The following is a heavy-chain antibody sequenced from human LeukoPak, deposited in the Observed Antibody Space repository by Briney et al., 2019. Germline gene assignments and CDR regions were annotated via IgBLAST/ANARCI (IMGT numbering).Heavy chain of an antibody. Sequence: GASVKVSCKASGYTFTSYGISWVRQAPGQGPEWMGWISAYNGNTNYAQKLQGRVTMTTDTSTSTAYMELRSLRSDDTAVYYCARDRGVATMGPYKAPGQAPPYYFDYWGQGTLVTVSS. CDR1: GYTFTSYG. D-gene: IGHD5-24*01. V-gene: IGHV1-18*01. CDR2: ISAYNGNT. CDR3: ARDRGVATMGPYKAPGQAPPYYFDY. J-gene: IGHJ4*02.